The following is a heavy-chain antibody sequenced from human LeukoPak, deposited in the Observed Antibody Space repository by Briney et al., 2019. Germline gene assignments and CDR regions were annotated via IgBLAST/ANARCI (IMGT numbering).Heavy chain of an antibody. V-gene: IGHV4-59*08. Sequence: PSETLSLTCTVSGGSISSYYWSWIRQPPGKGLGWIGYISDSGSTNYNPSLKGRVTIFADTSKNQFSLRLSSVTAADTAVYFCARPVKGYIDSYHYMDVWGKGTTVTVSS. CDR2: ISDSGST. J-gene: IGHJ6*03. CDR1: GGSISSYY. CDR3: ARPVKGYIDSYHYMDV. D-gene: IGHD5-18*01.